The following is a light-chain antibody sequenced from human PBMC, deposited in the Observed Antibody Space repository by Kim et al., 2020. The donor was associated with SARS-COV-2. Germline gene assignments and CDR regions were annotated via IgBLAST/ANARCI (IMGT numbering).Light chain of an antibody. CDR1: QGISSY. Sequence: AIRMTQSPSSFSASTGDRVTITCRASQGISSYLAWYQQKPGKAPKLLIYAASTLQSGVPSRFSVSGSGTDFTLTISCLQSEDFATYYCQQYYSYPLTFGGGTKLAI. J-gene: IGKJ4*01. V-gene: IGKV1-8*01. CDR2: AAS. CDR3: QQYYSYPLT.